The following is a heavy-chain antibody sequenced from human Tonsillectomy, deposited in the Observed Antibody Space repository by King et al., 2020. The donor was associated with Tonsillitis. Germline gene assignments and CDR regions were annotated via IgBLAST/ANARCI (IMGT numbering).Heavy chain of an antibody. D-gene: IGHD3-22*01. CDR3: ARDPKNFSDSRFEYFQH. J-gene: IGHJ1*01. V-gene: IGHV4-39*01. Sequence: QLQESGPGLVKPSETLSLTCTVSGGSISTSSYYWGWIRQPPGKGLEWIGSIYNTGSSYSNPTLKTRVTISVDTSKNEFPLKLSSVTAADTAVYYCARDPKNFSDSRFEYFQHWGQGTLVTVSS. CDR1: GGSISTSSYY. CDR2: IYNTGSS.